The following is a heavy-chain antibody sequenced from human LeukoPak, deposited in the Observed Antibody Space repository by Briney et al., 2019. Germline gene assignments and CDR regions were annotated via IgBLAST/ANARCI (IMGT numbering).Heavy chain of an antibody. CDR1: GYTLTELS. Sequence: ASVKVSCKVSGYTLTELSMHWVRQAPGKGLEWMGGFDPEDGETIYAQKFQGRVTMTEDTSTDTAYMELSSLRSEDTAVYYCATARKNRYYDSRGGDAFDIWGQGTMVTVSS. CDR3: ATARKNRYYDSRGGDAFDI. V-gene: IGHV1-24*01. CDR2: FDPEDGET. D-gene: IGHD3-22*01. J-gene: IGHJ3*02.